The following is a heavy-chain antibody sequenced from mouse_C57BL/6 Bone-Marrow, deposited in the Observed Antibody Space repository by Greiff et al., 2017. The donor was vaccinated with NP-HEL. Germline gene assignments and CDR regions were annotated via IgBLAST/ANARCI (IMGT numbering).Heavy chain of an antibody. CDR3: TSWDGRFAY. Sequence: EVMLVESGGGLVQPGGSMKLSCAASGFTFSDACLDWVRQSPEKGLEWVADIRNKANNHATYYAESVKGRFTISRDDSKSSVYLQMNSLRAEDTGIYYCTSWDGRFAYWGQGTLVTVSA. CDR2: IRNKANNHAT. J-gene: IGHJ3*01. CDR1: GFTFSDAC. D-gene: IGHD4-1*01. V-gene: IGHV6-6*01.